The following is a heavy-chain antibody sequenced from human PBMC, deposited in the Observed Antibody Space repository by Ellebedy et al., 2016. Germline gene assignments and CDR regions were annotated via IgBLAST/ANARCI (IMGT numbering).Heavy chain of an antibody. CDR2: INHSGST. Sequence: GSLRLXCTVSGGSISSYYWSWIRQPPGKGLEWIGEINHSGSTNYNPSLKSRVTISVDTSKNQFSLKLSSVTAADTAVYYCARDHHSSSSPHYFDYWGQGTLVTVSS. J-gene: IGHJ4*02. V-gene: IGHV4-34*01. D-gene: IGHD6-6*01. CDR1: GGSISSYY. CDR3: ARDHHSSSSPHYFDY.